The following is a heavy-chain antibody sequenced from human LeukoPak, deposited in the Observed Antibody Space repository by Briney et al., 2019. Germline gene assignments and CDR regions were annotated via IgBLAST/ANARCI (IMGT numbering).Heavy chain of an antibody. V-gene: IGHV3-48*01. Sequence: GGSLRLSCAASGFTFSSYSMNWVRQAPGKGLERVSCISSSSSTIYYADSVKGRFTISRDNAKNSLYLQMNSLRAEDTAVYYCARSYGLPGAFDIWGQGTMVTVSS. CDR1: GFTFSSYS. CDR3: ARSYGLPGAFDI. CDR2: ISSSSSTI. D-gene: IGHD1-26*01. J-gene: IGHJ3*02.